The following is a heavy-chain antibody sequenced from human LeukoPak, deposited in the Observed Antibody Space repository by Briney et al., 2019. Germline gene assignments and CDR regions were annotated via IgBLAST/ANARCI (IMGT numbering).Heavy chain of an antibody. CDR3: ARECTAASGTSGSRWFDP. J-gene: IGHJ5*02. D-gene: IGHD6-13*01. Sequence: ASVKVSCKASGYTFTSYYMHWVRQAPGQGLEWMGIINPGGGSTSYAQEFQGRVTMTRDTSTSTIYMELSNLRSEDTAVYSCARECTAASGTSGSRWFDPWGQGTLVTVSS. V-gene: IGHV1-46*01. CDR2: INPGGGST. CDR1: GYTFTSYY.